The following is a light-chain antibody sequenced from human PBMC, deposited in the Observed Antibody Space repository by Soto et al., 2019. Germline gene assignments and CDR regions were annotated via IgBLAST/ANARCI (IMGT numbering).Light chain of an antibody. CDR2: EVS. CDR3: CSYAGSSTFPYV. CDR1: SSDVGSYNL. J-gene: IGLJ1*01. Sequence: QSALNQPASVSGSPGQSITISCTGTSSDVGSYNLVSWYQQHPGKAPKLMVYEVSKRPSGVSNRFSGSKSGNTASLTISGLQAEDEADYYCCSYAGSSTFPYVFGTGTKVTVL. V-gene: IGLV2-23*02.